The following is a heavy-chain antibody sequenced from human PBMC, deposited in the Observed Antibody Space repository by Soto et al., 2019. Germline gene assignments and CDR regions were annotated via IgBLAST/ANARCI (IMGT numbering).Heavy chain of an antibody. J-gene: IGHJ6*02. Sequence: PGGSLRLSCAASGFTFSSYAMSWVRQAPGKGLEWVSAIGGIDGSTYYADDVRGRFTISRDNTKNTLYLKMNSLRAEDTAVYYCAKGNPSYYDSSGYPGPYYYGMDVWGQGTTVTVSS. CDR2: IGGIDGST. V-gene: IGHV3-23*01. D-gene: IGHD3-22*01. CDR1: GFTFSSYA. CDR3: AKGNPSYYDSSGYPGPYYYGMDV.